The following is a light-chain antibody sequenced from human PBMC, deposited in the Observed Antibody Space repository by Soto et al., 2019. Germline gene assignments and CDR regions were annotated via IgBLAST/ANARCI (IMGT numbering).Light chain of an antibody. CDR3: QQYHSTPIT. V-gene: IGKV4-1*01. CDR2: WAS. CDR1: QTVLYSSSNKDY. Sequence: IVMTQSPDSLAVSLAERASINCRSSQTVLYSSSNKDYIAWYQQKPGQPPKLLIYWASTRQSGVPERFRGSGSGTDFTLTITSLQAGDVAVYYCQQYHSTPITFGQGTRLEI. J-gene: IGKJ5*01.